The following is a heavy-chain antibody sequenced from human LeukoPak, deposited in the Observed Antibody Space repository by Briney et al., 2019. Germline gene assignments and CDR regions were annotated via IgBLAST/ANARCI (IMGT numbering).Heavy chain of an antibody. Sequence: GASVKVSCKASGGTFSSYTISWVRQAPGQGLEWMGRIIPILGIANYAQKFQGRVTITADKSTSTAYMELRSLRSEDTVVYYCARVADIVVVPAAIFGAFDIWGQGTMVTVSS. CDR1: GGTFSSYT. CDR3: ARVADIVVVPAAIFGAFDI. V-gene: IGHV1-69*02. D-gene: IGHD2-2*02. CDR2: IIPILGIA. J-gene: IGHJ3*02.